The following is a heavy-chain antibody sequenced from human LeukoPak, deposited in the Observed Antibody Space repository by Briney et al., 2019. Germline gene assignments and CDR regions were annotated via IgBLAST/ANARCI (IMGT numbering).Heavy chain of an antibody. CDR2: ISPSDGNT. CDR3: AKDSSVPYGITD. V-gene: IGHV3-23*01. Sequence: GGSLRPPCAASGFTFSKYAMSWVRQAPGKGLEWVSAISPSDGNTFYAASVKGRFTISRDNSKNTLSLQMNSLRAEDTALYYCAKDSSVPYGITDWGQGTLVTVSS. CDR1: GFTFSKYA. J-gene: IGHJ4*02. D-gene: IGHD4-17*01.